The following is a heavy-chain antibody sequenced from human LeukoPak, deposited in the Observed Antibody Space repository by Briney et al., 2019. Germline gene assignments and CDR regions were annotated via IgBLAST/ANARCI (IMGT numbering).Heavy chain of an antibody. J-gene: IGHJ6*02. D-gene: IGHD6-19*01. CDR3: AKDRVVYSGLNYYGMDV. V-gene: IGHV3-30-3*01. CDR1: GFTFSSYA. Sequence: RSLRLSCAASGFTFSSYAIHWVRQAPGKGLEWVAVISYDGSNKYYADSVKGRFTISRDNSKNTLYLQMNSLRAEDTALYYCAKDRVVYSGLNYYGMDVWGQGTTVTVSS. CDR2: ISYDGSNK.